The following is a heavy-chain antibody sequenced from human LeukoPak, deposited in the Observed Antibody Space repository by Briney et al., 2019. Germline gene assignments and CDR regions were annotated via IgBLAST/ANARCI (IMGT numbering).Heavy chain of an antibody. CDR2: VSTYNGNT. J-gene: IGHJ3*02. V-gene: IGHV1-18*01. Sequence: ASVKVSCKASGYTFTSYGISWVRQAPGQGLEWTGWVSTYNGNTKYAQNLQGRVTTTTDTSTSTAYMELRSLRSEDTAVYYCARGIGSVVDAFDIWGQGTMVTVSS. CDR1: GYTFTSYG. D-gene: IGHD1-26*01. CDR3: ARGIGSVVDAFDI.